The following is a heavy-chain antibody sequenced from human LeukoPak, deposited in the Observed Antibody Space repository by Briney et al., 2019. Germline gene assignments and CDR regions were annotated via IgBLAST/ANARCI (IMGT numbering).Heavy chain of an antibody. CDR3: ARAPKYCSGGSCYLSY. J-gene: IGHJ4*02. D-gene: IGHD2-15*01. CDR2: IKQDGSEK. V-gene: IGHV3-7*01. CDR1: GFTFSSSW. Sequence: GGSLRPSCAASGFTFSSSWMSSVRQAPGKGLEWVANIKQDGSEKYYVDSVKGRFTISRDNAKNSLYLQMNSLRAEDTAVYYCARAPKYCSGGSCYLSYWGQGTLVTVSS.